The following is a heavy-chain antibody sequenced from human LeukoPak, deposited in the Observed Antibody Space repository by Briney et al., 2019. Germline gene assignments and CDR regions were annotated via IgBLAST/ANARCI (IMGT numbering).Heavy chain of an antibody. CDR1: GGSISSYY. CDR3: ARRGYYGSGTYFYSWFDP. J-gene: IGHJ5*02. V-gene: IGHV4-59*08. D-gene: IGHD3-10*01. Sequence: SETLSLTCTVSGGSISSYYWSWIRQPPGKGLEWIGYIYYSGSTTYNPSLKSRVTISVDTSKNQFSLKLSSVTAADTAVYYCARRGYYGSGTYFYSWFDPWGQGTLVTVSS. CDR2: IYYSGST.